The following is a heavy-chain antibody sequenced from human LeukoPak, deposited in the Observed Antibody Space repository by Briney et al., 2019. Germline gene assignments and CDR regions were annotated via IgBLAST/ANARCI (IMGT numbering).Heavy chain of an antibody. CDR3: ASLSSGSYYDYFDY. Sequence: GASVKVSCKASGGTFSSYAISWVRQAPGQGLEWMGRIIPILGIANYAQKFQGRVTITADKSTSTAYMELSSLRSEDTAVYYCASLSSGSYYDYFDYWGQGTLVTVSS. CDR1: GGTFSSYA. V-gene: IGHV1-69*04. D-gene: IGHD1-26*01. J-gene: IGHJ4*02. CDR2: IIPILGIA.